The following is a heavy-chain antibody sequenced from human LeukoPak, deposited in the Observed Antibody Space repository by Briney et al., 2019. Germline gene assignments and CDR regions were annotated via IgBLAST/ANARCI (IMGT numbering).Heavy chain of an antibody. J-gene: IGHJ4*02. CDR1: GFTFSDHY. D-gene: IGHD6-19*01. CDR2: SRNRAKSYTT. Sequence: GGSLRLSCAASGFTFSDHYMDWVRQAPGKGLEWVGRSRNRAKSYTTDYAASVRGRFTISRDDSQNSLYLQMRSLKTEDTAVYSCGRVAYTRDWPFDHLGQGTLVTVSS. V-gene: IGHV3-72*01. CDR3: GRVAYTRDWPFDH.